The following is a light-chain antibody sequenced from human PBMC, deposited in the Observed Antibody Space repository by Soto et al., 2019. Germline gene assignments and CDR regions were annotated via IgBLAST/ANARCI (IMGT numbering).Light chain of an antibody. CDR2: EVT. J-gene: IGLJ1*01. V-gene: IGLV2-14*01. CDR3: SSYTSSSTPCV. Sequence: QSALTQPASVSGSPGQSITISCTGTSSDVGGYNYVSWYQQHPGKAPKLMIYEVTNRPSGVSHRFSGSKSDNTASLTISGLQAEDEADYCCSSYTSSSTPCVFGSGTKVTVL. CDR1: SSDVGGYNY.